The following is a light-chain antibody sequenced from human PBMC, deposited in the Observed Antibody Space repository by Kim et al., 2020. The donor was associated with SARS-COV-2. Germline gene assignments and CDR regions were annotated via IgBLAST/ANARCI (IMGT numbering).Light chain of an antibody. Sequence: LSASVGDRVTITCRASQSIGTWLAWYQQKPGKAPKLLIYKASSLESGVPSRFSGSGSGTEFTLTISSLQPDDFATYYCQQYNRYTFGQGTKLEI. V-gene: IGKV1-5*03. CDR1: QSIGTW. CDR3: QQYNRYT. J-gene: IGKJ2*01. CDR2: KAS.